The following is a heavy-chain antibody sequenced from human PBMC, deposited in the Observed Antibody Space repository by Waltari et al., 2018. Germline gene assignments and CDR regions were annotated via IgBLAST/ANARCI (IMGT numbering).Heavy chain of an antibody. Sequence: EVQVVDSGGGWVQPGGSLRRCCAASGFTCSSYWRSWVCQAPGKGLGPVANITQDGSEKYYVDSVKGRFTISRDNAKNSLYLQMNSLRADDTAVYYCARDDWFDPWGQGTLVTVSS. CDR2: ITQDGSEK. J-gene: IGHJ5*02. V-gene: IGHV3-7*01. CDR1: GFTCSSYW. CDR3: ARDDWFDP.